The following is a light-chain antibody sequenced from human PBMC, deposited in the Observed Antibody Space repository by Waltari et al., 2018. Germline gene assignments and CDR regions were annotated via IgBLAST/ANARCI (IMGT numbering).Light chain of an antibody. Sequence: SSELTQPPSVSVSPGQTANIPCSGDQLGNKYVSWYQQKPGQSPVLIIYQDTKRPSGIPERLSGSNSGNTATLTISGTQVMDEGDYYCQAWDTISAGLGGGTKLTVL. V-gene: IGLV3-1*01. CDR2: QDT. J-gene: IGLJ2*01. CDR3: QAWDTISAG. CDR1: QLGNKY.